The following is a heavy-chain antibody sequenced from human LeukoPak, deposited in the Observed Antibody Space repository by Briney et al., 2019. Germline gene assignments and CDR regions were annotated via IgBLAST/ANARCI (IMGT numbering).Heavy chain of an antibody. J-gene: IGHJ6*03. V-gene: IGHV1-69*05. CDR3: ARVDRHHFYRDA. CDR1: GDTFNNYI. CDR2: VMPLFNTP. Sequence: SVKVSFKASGDTFNNYIITWVRQAPGQGLEWMGGVMPLFNTPNYAQKFQGRITIITDASTHTSYMELRSLRSEDTAVYSCARVDRHHFYRDAWGKGTTVTVSS. D-gene: IGHD1-14*01.